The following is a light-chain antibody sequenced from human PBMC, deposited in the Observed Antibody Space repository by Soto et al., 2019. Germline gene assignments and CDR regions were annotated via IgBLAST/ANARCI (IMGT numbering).Light chain of an antibody. CDR2: SNN. J-gene: IGLJ7*01. CDR1: SSNIGDNT. V-gene: IGLV1-44*01. CDR3: TAWDDSLDGHV. Sequence: QSVLTQPPSASGTPGQRVTISCSGSSSNIGDNTVNWYQQLPGTAPKLLIWSNNQRPSGVPDRFSGSKSGTLASLVISGLQSEDEADYFCTAWDDSLDGHVFGAGTQLTVL.